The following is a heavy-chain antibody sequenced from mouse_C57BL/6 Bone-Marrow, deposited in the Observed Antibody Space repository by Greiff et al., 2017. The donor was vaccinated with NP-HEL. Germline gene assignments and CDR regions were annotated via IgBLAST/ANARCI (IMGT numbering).Heavy chain of an antibody. CDR1: GYTFTSYW. D-gene: IGHD1-1*01. V-gene: IGHV1-64*01. J-gene: IGHJ2*01. Sequence: QVQLKQPGAELVKPGASVKLSCKASGYTFTSYWMHWVKQRPGQGLEWIGMIHPNSGSTNYNEKFKSKATLTVDKSSSTAYMQLSSLTSEDSAVYYCARSGIYYYGSSHYFDYWGQGTTLTVSS. CDR3: ARSGIYYYGSSHYFDY. CDR2: IHPNSGST.